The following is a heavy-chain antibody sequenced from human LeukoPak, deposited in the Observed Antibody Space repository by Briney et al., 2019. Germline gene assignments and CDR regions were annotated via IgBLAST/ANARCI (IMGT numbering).Heavy chain of an antibody. D-gene: IGHD5-18*01. Sequence: PGGSLRLSCAASGFTFSSYAMHWVRQAPGKGLEWLAVISSDGSNKYHADPVKGRFTISRDNSKNTLYLQMNSLRAEDTAVYYCARCGYSYGLMNAFDFWGQGTMVTVSS. V-gene: IGHV3-30*04. CDR3: ARCGYSYGLMNAFDF. CDR1: GFTFSSYA. CDR2: ISSDGSNK. J-gene: IGHJ3*01.